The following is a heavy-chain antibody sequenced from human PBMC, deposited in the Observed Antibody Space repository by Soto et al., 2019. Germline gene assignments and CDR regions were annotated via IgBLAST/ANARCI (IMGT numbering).Heavy chain of an antibody. D-gene: IGHD3-3*01. J-gene: IGHJ6*03. Sequence: SETLSLTCTVSGGSISSGGYYWSWIRQHPGKGLEWIGYIYYSGSTYYNPSLKSRVTISVDTSKNQFSLKLSSVTAADTAVYYCARVNRITIFGVVIIVLREPYHYYYYMDVWGKGTTVTVSS. CDR3: ARVNRITIFGVVIIVLREPYHYYYYMDV. V-gene: IGHV4-31*03. CDR1: GGSISSGGYY. CDR2: IYYSGST.